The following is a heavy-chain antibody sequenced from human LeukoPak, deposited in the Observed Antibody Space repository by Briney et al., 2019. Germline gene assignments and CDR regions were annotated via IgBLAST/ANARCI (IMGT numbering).Heavy chain of an antibody. Sequence: PGGSLRLSCAASGFTFSSYWIHWVRRATGKGLVGVTRNDNDGSDTIYADSVKGRLTISRDNANNPLYLEMNSLRAEDTAVSFCARGGTNHGFDFWGQGTMVTVSS. J-gene: IGHJ3*01. D-gene: IGHD2-8*01. CDR3: ARGGTNHGFDF. CDR1: GFTFSSYW. CDR2: NDNDGSDT. V-gene: IGHV3-74*01.